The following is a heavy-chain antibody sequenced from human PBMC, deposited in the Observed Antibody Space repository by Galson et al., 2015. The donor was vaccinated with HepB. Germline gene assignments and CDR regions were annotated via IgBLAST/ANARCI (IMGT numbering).Heavy chain of an antibody. J-gene: IGHJ5*02. V-gene: IGHV1-46*01. CDR3: ARLYCSSTSCYFWHWFDP. Sequence: SVKVSCKASGYTFTSYYMHWVRQAPGQGLEWMGIINPSGGSTSYAQKFQGRVTMTRDTSTSTVYMELSSLRSEDTAVYYCARLYCSSTSCYFWHWFDPWGQGTLVTVSS. D-gene: IGHD2-2*01. CDR2: INPSGGST. CDR1: GYTFTSYY.